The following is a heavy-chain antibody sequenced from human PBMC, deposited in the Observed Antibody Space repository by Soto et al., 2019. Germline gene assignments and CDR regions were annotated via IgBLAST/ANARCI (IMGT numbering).Heavy chain of an antibody. V-gene: IGHV3-23*01. D-gene: IGHD5-12*01. CDR3: AKDRASQDIVATTDAFDI. CDR1: GFTFSSYA. J-gene: IGHJ3*02. CDR2: IIYSGGSK. Sequence: GGPLRLSCAASGFTFSSYAMSWVRQAPGKGLEWVAVIIYSGGSKYYADSVKGRFTISRDNSKNTLYLQMNSLRAEDTAVYYCAKDRASQDIVATTDAFDIWGQGTMVTVSS.